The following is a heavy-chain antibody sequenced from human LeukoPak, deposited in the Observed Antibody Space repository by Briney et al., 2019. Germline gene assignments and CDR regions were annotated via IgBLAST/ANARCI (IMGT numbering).Heavy chain of an antibody. CDR1: GYSFTSYW. V-gene: IGHV5-51*01. Sequence: GESLKISCKGSGYSFTSYWIGWVRQMPGKGLEWMGIIYPGDSDTRYSPSFQGQVTISADKSISTAYLQWSSLKASDTAMYYCARGGRYFDWLYYYYYMDVWGKGTTVTVSS. CDR2: IYPGDSDT. D-gene: IGHD3-9*01. CDR3: ARGGRYFDWLYYYYYMDV. J-gene: IGHJ6*03.